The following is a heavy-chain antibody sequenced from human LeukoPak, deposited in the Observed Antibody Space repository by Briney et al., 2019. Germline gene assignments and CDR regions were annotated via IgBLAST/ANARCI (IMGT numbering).Heavy chain of an antibody. CDR2: IESDGSST. Sequence: GGSLRLSCAASGFTFRNYWMHWVRQAPGKGLVWVSRIESDGSSTTYADSVKGRFTISRDNSRNTLSLQMNSLRVEDTAVYYCARVGDHYHWNFDLWGRGTLVTVSS. D-gene: IGHD3-10*01. J-gene: IGHJ2*01. V-gene: IGHV3-74*01. CDR3: ARVGDHYHWNFDL. CDR1: GFTFRNYW.